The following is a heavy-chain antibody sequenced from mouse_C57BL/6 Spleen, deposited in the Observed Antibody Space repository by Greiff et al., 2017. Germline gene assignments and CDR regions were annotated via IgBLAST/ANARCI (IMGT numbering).Heavy chain of an antibody. J-gene: IGHJ2*01. D-gene: IGHD1-1*01. V-gene: IGHV1-55*01. CDR1: GYTFTSYW. CDR3: ARNYYGSSDRGWDY. CDR2: IYPGSGST. Sequence: QVQLQQPGAELVKPGASVKMSCKASGYTFTSYWITWVKQRPGQGLEWIGDIYPGSGSTNYNEKFKSKATLTVDTSSSTAYMQLSSLTSEDSAVFYCARNYYGSSDRGWDYWGQGTTLTVSS.